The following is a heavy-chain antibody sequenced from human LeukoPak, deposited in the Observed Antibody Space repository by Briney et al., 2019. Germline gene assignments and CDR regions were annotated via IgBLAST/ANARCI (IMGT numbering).Heavy chain of an antibody. V-gene: IGHV1-18*04. CDR2: ISAYNGNT. CDR3: ARDFPDYYDSSGSPYFDY. CDR1: GYTFTGYY. D-gene: IGHD3-22*01. Sequence: ASVKVSCKASGYTFTGYYMHWVRQAPGQGLEWMGWISAYNGNTNYAQKLQGRVTMTTDTSTSTAYMELRSLRSDDTAVYYCARDFPDYYDSSGSPYFDYWGQGTLVTVSS. J-gene: IGHJ4*02.